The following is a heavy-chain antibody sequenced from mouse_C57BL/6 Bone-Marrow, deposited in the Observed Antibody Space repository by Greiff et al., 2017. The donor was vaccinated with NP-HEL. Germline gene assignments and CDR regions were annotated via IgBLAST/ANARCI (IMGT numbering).Heavy chain of an antibody. J-gene: IGHJ2*01. CDR2: IYPGSGST. CDR3: ARSTYYSNYVDFGYFDY. CDR1: GYTFTSYW. V-gene: IGHV1-55*01. Sequence: QVQLQQPGAELVKPGASVKMSCKASGYTFTSYWITWVKQRPGQGLEWIGDIYPGSGSTNYNEKFKSKATLTVDTSSRPAYMQLSSLTSEDSAVYYCARSTYYSNYVDFGYFDYWGQGTTLTVSS. D-gene: IGHD2-5*01.